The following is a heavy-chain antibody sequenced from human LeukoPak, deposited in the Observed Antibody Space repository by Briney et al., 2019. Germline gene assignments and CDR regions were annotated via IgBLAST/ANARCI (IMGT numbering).Heavy chain of an antibody. CDR3: ARGVTGAFDI. V-gene: IGHV4-4*07. J-gene: IGHJ3*02. Sequence: SETLSLTCAVSGYSISSGYYWGWIRQPAGKGLEWIGRIYTSGSTNYNPSLKSRVTMSVDTSKNQFSLKLSSVTAADTAVYYCARGVTGAFDIWGQGTMVTVSS. D-gene: IGHD3-10*01. CDR1: GYSISSGYY. CDR2: IYTSGST.